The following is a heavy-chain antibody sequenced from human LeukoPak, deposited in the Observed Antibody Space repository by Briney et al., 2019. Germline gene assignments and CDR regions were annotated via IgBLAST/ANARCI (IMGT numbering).Heavy chain of an antibody. Sequence: SETLSLTCTVSGGSISSYYWSWIRQPPGKGLEWIGYIYYSGSTNYNPSLKSRVTISVDTSKNQFSLKLSSVTAADTAVYYCARPHGYSSGWYFDYWGQGTLVTVSS. CDR1: GGSISSYY. D-gene: IGHD6-19*01. J-gene: IGHJ4*02. V-gene: IGHV4-59*01. CDR2: IYYSGST. CDR3: ARPHGYSSGWYFDY.